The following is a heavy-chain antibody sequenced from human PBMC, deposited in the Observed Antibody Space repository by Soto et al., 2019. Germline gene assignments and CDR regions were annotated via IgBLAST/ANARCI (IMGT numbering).Heavy chain of an antibody. D-gene: IGHD4-17*01. Sequence: ASVKVSCKASGYTFTSYGISWVRQAPGQGLEWMGIISPNNGSTNYAQKFQGRVTMTRDTSTSTVYMELSSLRSEDTAVYYCARVQFLNNLRCPDDVFDIWGQRTMVTGSS. J-gene: IGHJ3*02. CDR3: ARVQFLNNLRCPDDVFDI. V-gene: IGHV1-18*01. CDR2: ISPNNGST. CDR1: GYTFTSYG.